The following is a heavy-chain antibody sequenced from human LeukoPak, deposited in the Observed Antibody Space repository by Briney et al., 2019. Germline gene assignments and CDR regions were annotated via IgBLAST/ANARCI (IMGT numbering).Heavy chain of an antibody. D-gene: IGHD3-22*01. CDR1: GNIFTSYY. CDR3: ARDGKKFNYYDSSGPTWWFDP. V-gene: IGHV1-46*01. Sequence: ASVKVSCKASGNIFTSYYIHWVRQAPGQGLEWMGIINPSGGSTSYAQKFQGRVTMTRDTSTSTVYMELSSLRSEDTAVYYCARDGKKFNYYDSSGPTWWFDPWGQGTLVTVSS. J-gene: IGHJ5*02. CDR2: INPSGGST.